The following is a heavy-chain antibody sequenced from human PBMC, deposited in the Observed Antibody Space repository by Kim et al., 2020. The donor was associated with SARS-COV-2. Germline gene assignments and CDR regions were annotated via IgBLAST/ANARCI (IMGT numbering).Heavy chain of an antibody. V-gene: IGHV1-24*01. Sequence: ASVKVSCKVSGYTLTELSMHWVRQAPGKGLEWMGGFDPEDGETIYAQKFQGRVTTTEDTSTDTAYMELSSLRSEDTAVYYCATAIAVAGTTIYYYYGMDV. CDR2: FDPEDGET. D-gene: IGHD6-19*01. J-gene: IGHJ6*01. CDR1: GYTLTELS. CDR3: ATAIAVAGTTIYYYYGMDV.